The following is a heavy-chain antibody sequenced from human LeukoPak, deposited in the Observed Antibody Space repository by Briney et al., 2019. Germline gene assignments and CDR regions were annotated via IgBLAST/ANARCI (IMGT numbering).Heavy chain of an antibody. CDR2: IYYTGST. CDR1: GGSFSGYY. Sequence: PSETLSLTCAVYGGSFSGYYWSWIRQPPGKGLEWIGNIYYTGSTYYNVSLNSRVTISIDTSKNLFSLRLSSMTAADTAVYYCAKSGGYGLIDKWGQGTLVTVSS. CDR3: AKSGGYGLIDK. J-gene: IGHJ4*02. V-gene: IGHV4-34*01. D-gene: IGHD1-26*01.